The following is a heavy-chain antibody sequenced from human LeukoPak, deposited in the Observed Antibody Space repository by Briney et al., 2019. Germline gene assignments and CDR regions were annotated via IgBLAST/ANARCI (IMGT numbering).Heavy chain of an antibody. CDR1: GGSISSGGYY. D-gene: IGHD3-10*01. J-gene: IGHJ2*01. V-gene: IGHV4-31*03. Sequence: SETLSLTCTVSGGSISSGGYYWRWIRQHPGKGLEWIGYIYYSGSTYYNPSLKSRVTIPVDTSKNQFSLKLSSVTAADTAVYYCARERYYYGSGRRYFDLWGRGTLVTVSS. CDR2: IYYSGST. CDR3: ARERYYYGSGRRYFDL.